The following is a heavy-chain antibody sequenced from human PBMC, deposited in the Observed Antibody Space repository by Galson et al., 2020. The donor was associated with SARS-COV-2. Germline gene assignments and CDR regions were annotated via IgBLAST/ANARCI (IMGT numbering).Heavy chain of an antibody. CDR1: GGSISSYY. J-gene: IGHJ5*02. V-gene: IGHV4-59*01. CDR3: ARDSASVVAATDNWFDP. CDR2: IYFSGST. Sequence: SETLSLTCTVSGGSISSYYWSWIRQPPGKGLEWIWFIYFSGSTNYNPSLKSRVTISVDTSKNQFSLKLSSVTAADTAVYYCARDSASVVAATDNWFDPWGQGTLVTVSS. D-gene: IGHD2-15*01.